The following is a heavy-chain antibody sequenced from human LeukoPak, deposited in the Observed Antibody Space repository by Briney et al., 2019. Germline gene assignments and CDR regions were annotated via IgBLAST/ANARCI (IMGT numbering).Heavy chain of an antibody. CDR3: ARAVAGTHLDAFDI. CDR2: INAGNGNT. Sequence: ASVKVSCKASGYTFTGYAMHWVRQAPGQRLEWMGWINAGNGNTKYSQKFQGRVTITRDTSASTAYMELSSLRSEDTAVYYCARAVAGTHLDAFDIRGQGTMVTVSS. J-gene: IGHJ3*02. CDR1: GYTFTGYA. V-gene: IGHV1-3*01. D-gene: IGHD6-19*01.